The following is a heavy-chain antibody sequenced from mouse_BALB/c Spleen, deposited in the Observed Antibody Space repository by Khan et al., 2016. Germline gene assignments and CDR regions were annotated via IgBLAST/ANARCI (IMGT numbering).Heavy chain of an antibody. CDR3: AKLTRKAWFAY. J-gene: IGHJ3*01. CDR1: AYTFTNFG. V-gene: IGHV9-3-1*01. Sequence: QIQLVQSGPELKKPGETVKISCKASAYTFTNFGMNWVKQAPGKGLKWMGWINTYTGEPTYADDFKGRFAFSLETSASTAYLQINNLKNEDSATYFCAKLTRKAWFAYWGQGTLVTVSA. D-gene: IGHD4-1*01. CDR2: INTYTGEP.